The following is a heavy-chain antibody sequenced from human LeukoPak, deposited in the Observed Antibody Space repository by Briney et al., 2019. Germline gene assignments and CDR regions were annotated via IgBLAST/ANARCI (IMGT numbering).Heavy chain of an antibody. CDR1: GGTFSSYA. V-gene: IGHV1-18*01. CDR2: ISAYNGNT. D-gene: IGHD4-11*01. J-gene: IGHJ6*03. Sequence: ASVKVSCKASGGTFSSYAISWVRQAPGQGLEWMGWISAYNGNTNYAQKLQGRVTMTTDTSTSTAYMELSSLRSEDTAVYYCARLSNNNYYYYMDVWGKGTTVTVSS. CDR3: ARLSNNNYYYYMDV.